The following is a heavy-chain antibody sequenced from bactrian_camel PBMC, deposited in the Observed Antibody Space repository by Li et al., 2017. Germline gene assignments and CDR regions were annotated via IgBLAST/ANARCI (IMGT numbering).Heavy chain of an antibody. CDR1: GFTFDDYA. CDR2: INNGGGGT. CDR3: ARRGGQWCILLHGGKEYGL. V-gene: IGHV3S36*01. D-gene: IGHD2*01. J-gene: IGHJ4*01. Sequence: DVQLVESGGGLVQPGGSLRLSCAASGFTFDDYAMGRIRQAPGKGLEWVSRINNGGGGTYYADSLKGRFTISRDNPKNTVYLQMDSLKPEDTAVYYCARRGGQWCILLHGGKEYGLLGPGDPGHRL.